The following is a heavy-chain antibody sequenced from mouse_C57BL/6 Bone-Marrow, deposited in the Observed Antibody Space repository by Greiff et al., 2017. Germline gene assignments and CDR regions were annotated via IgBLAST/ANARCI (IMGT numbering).Heavy chain of an antibody. D-gene: IGHD2-4*01. J-gene: IGHJ1*03. CDR2: SRNKANDYST. Sequence: EVKLMESGGGLVQSGRSLRLSCATSGFTFSDFYMEWVRQAPGKGLEWIAASRNKANDYSTEYSASVKGRFIVSRDTSQSTIYLQMNASRAEDTSIYDGAREVYDYNWYFDVGGTGTTVTVSS. CDR3: AREVYDYNWYFDV. V-gene: IGHV7-1*01. CDR1: GFTFSDFY.